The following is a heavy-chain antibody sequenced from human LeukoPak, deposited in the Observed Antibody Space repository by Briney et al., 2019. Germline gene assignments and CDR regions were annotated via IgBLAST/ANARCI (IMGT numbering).Heavy chain of an antibody. CDR3: ATAHGGSGSYFGYFDY. CDR2: FDPEDGET. CDR1: GYTLTELS. J-gene: IGHJ4*02. V-gene: IGHV1-24*01. D-gene: IGHD3-10*01. Sequence: ASVKVSCKVSGYTLTELSMHWVRQAPGKGLEWMGGFDPEDGETIYAQKFQGRVTMTEDTSTDTAYMELSSLRSEDTAVYYCATAHGGSGSYFGYFDYWGQGTLVTVSS.